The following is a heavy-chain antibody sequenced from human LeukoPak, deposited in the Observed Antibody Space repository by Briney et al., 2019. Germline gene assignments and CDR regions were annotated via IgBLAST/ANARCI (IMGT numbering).Heavy chain of an antibody. J-gene: IGHJ5*02. Sequence: PGGSLRLSCAASGFAFSSYWMSWVRQAPGKGLEWVANIKQDGSEKYYVDSVKGRFTISRDNAKNSLYLQMNSLRADDTAVYYCAKGSGSGWYGWFAPWGQGTLVTVSS. CDR3: AKGSGSGWYGWFAP. D-gene: IGHD6-19*01. CDR2: IKQDGSEK. CDR1: GFAFSSYW. V-gene: IGHV3-7*03.